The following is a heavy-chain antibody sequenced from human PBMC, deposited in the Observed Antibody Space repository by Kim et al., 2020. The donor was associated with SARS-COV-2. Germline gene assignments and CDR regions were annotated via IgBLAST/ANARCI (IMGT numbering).Heavy chain of an antibody. J-gene: IGHJ5*02. V-gene: IGHV1-69*13. D-gene: IGHD2-21*02. CDR1: GGTFSSYA. CDR2: IIPIFGTA. Sequence: SVKVSCKASGGTFSSYAISWVRQAPGQGLEWMGGIIPIFGTANYAQKFQGRVTITADESTSTAYMELSSLRSEDTAVYYCASAYCGGDCYLKSWFDPWGQGTLVTVSS. CDR3: ASAYCGGDCYLKSWFDP.